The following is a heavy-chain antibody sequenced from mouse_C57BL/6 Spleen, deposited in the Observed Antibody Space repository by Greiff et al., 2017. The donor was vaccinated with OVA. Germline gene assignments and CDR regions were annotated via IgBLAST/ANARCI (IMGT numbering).Heavy chain of an antibody. J-gene: IGHJ4*01. CDR2: IDPSDSYT. D-gene: IGHD3-2*01. CDR1: GYTFTSYW. CDR3: ARRQALIGYAMDY. Sequence: QVQLQQPGAELVRPGTSVTLSCKASGYTFTSYWMHWVKQRPGQGLEWIGVIDPSDSYTNYNQKFKGKATLTVDTSSSTAYMQLSSLTSEDSAVYYCARRQALIGYAMDYWGQGTSVTVSS. V-gene: IGHV1-59*01.